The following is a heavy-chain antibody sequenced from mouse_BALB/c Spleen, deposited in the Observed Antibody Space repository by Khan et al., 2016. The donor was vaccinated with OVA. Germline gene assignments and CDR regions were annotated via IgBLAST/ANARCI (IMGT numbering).Heavy chain of an antibody. D-gene: IGHD2-1*01. CDR3: ARSYFGTYGFAY. Sequence: VQLQESGAELVKPGASLKLSCKISGYTFTNYWIQWVKQRPTQGLGWLGEIFPGTGTTHYNQTFKAKATLTIDTSSSPASMQLDCLTSEDSAAYFCARSYFGTYGFAYWGQGTLVTVSA. J-gene: IGHJ3*01. CDR1: GYTFTNYW. V-gene: IGHV1S132*01. CDR2: IFPGTGTT.